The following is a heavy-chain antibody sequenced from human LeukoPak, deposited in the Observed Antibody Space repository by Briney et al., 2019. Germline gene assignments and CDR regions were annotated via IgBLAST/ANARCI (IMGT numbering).Heavy chain of an antibody. CDR2: INADGSET. V-gene: IGHV3-7*01. CDR1: GFSFSRFW. J-gene: IGHJ4*02. CDR3: SNGGHLDN. D-gene: IGHD3-10*01. Sequence: GGSLRLSWVASGFSFSRFWMSWARQPPGRGLEWVANINADGSETNFVDSVKGRFTISRDNTQRSVYLQMNSLRADDTAVYFCSNGGHLDNWGQGTLVTVSS.